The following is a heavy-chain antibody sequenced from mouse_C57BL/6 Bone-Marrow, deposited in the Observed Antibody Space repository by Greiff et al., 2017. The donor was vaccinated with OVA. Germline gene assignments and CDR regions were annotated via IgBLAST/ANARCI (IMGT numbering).Heavy chain of an antibody. CDR3: ARWGLWLRRDYAMDY. Sequence: EVQLQQSGPELVKPGASVKIPCKASGYTFTDYNMDWVKQSHGKSLEWIGDINPNNGGTIYNQKFKGKATLTVDKSSSTAYMELRSLTSEDTAVYYCARWGLWLRRDYAMDYWGQGTSVTVSS. J-gene: IGHJ4*01. CDR2: INPNNGGT. V-gene: IGHV1-18*01. D-gene: IGHD2-2*01. CDR1: GYTFTDYN.